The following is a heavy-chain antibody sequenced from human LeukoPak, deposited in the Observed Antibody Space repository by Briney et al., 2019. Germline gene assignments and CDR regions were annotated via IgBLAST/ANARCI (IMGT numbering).Heavy chain of an antibody. CDR3: ARNGITGTPDAYDI. CDR1: GYTFTSYG. V-gene: IGHV1-18*01. CDR2: ISAYNGKT. D-gene: IGHD1-20*01. J-gene: IGHJ3*02. Sequence: ASVKVSCKASGYTFTSYGISWVRQAPGQGLEWMGWISAYNGKTNYPQKLQGRVTMTTDTSTTTAYMELRSLRSDDTAVYYCARNGITGTPDAYDIWGQGTMVTVSS.